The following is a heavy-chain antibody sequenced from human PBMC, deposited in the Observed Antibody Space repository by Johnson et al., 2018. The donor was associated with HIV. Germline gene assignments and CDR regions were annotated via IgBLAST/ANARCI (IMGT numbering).Heavy chain of an antibody. CDR1: GFTFSSYD. J-gene: IGHJ3*02. Sequence: DVQVVESGGGLVQPGGSLRLSCAASGFTFSSYDMHWVRQATGKGLEWVSFIGTIGDTHYAGSVKGRFTISRENAKNSFFLQMNSLRDGDTAIYYCARGLGWDTNFAFDIWGQGTVVTVSS. CDR2: IGTIGDT. D-gene: IGHD4-11*01. CDR3: ARGLGWDTNFAFDI. V-gene: IGHV3-13*01.